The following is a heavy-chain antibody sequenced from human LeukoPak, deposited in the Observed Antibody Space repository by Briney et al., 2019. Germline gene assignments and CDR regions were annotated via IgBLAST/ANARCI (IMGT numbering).Heavy chain of an antibody. J-gene: IGHJ6*02. D-gene: IGHD2-2*02. CDR1: GYTFTDLY. Sequence: ASVKVSCKTSGYTFTDLYIHWVRQAPGQGLEWMGRVNPNSGGTDYAQKFQGRVTMTRDTSIGTAYMELNRLRSDDTAVYFYARGEVVPAAISYYYYGVAVWGQGTTVTVSS. CDR3: ARGEVVPAAISYYYYGVAV. CDR2: VNPNSGGT. V-gene: IGHV1-2*06.